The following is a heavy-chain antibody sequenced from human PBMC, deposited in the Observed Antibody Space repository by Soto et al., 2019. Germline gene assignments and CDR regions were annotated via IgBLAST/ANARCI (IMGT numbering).Heavy chain of an antibody. Sequence: GGSLRLSCAASGFTFSSYAMSWVRQAPGKGLEWVSAISGSGGSTYYADSVKGRFTISRDNSKNTLYLQMNSLRAEDTAVYYCAKDVYDSSGYLGNGWFDPWGQGTLVTVSS. J-gene: IGHJ5*02. V-gene: IGHV3-23*01. CDR2: ISGSGGST. D-gene: IGHD3-22*01. CDR3: AKDVYDSSGYLGNGWFDP. CDR1: GFTFSSYA.